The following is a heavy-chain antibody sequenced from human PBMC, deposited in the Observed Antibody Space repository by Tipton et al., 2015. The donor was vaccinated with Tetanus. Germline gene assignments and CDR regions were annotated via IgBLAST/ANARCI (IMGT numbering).Heavy chain of an antibody. CDR3: ASDPSLMGNFDY. D-gene: IGHD5-24*01. J-gene: IGHJ4*02. V-gene: IGHV4-4*07. Sequence: LACTVSGGSVSSYYWTWFRQPPGKRLEWIGFVSSSGNSNYSPSLTGRVSMSLDTAKQQFSLSLTSATAADTAVYYCASDPSLMGNFDYWGQGTLVTVS. CDR2: VSSSGNS. CDR1: GGSVSSYY.